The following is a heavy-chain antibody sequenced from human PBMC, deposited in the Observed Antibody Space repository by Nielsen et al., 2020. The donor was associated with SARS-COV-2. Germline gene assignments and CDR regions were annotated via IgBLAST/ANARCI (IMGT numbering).Heavy chain of an antibody. D-gene: IGHD3-3*01. J-gene: IGHJ6*02. V-gene: IGHV3-30*03. CDR3: ARDGKVTIFGVGNYYYYYGMDV. CDR2: ISYDGSKK. CDR1: GFTFSSYP. Sequence: GESLKISCAASGFTFSSYPMHWVRQAPGKGLEWVGVISYDGSKKFYADSVKGRFTISRDNSQNTVYLQMNSLRAEDTAAYYCARDGKVTIFGVGNYYYYYGMDVWGQGTTVTVSS.